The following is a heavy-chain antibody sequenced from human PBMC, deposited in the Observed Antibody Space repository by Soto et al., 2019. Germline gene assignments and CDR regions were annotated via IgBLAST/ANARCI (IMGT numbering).Heavy chain of an antibody. CDR3: VQSRCCGDCLKSYSSHSYYGLDV. CDR1: GFSFSSIGEG. D-gene: IGHD2-21*02. CDR2: IYWDDDK. J-gene: IGHJ6*02. Sequence: QITLKESGPTLVKPTQTLTLTCTFPGFSFSSIGEGVGWISHPPGQALEWLALIYWDDDKRYSPSRKSSLTIAKDTSKHQLVLTIPNMDPVDPAAYYCVQSRCCGDCLKSYSSHSYYGLDVWGQGTTVTVSS. V-gene: IGHV2-5*02.